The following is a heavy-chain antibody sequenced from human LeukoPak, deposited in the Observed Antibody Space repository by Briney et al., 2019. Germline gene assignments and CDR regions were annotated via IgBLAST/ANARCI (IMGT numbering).Heavy chain of an antibody. CDR1: GFTFSDHY. J-gene: IGHJ4*02. CDR3: ARNSGVNDY. CDR2: TRNKANSYTT. Sequence: PGGSLRLSCAASGFTFSDHYMDWVRQAPGKGLEWVGRTRNKANSYTTEYAASVKGRFTISRDDSKNSLYLQMNSLKTEDTAVYYCARNSGVNDYWGQGTLVTVSS. V-gene: IGHV3-72*01. D-gene: IGHD3-10*01.